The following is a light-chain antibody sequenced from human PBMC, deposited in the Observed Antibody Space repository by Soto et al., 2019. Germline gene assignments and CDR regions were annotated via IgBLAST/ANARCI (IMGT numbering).Light chain of an antibody. CDR3: ATWDDSLRGWV. Sequence: QAVVTQPPSASGTPGQRVTISCSGSSSNIGDSYGYWFQQLPGTAPKLLIYRNNQRPSGVPDRFSGSKSGTSASLAISGFRSEDEADYYCATWDDSLRGWVFGGGTKLTVL. CDR1: SSNIGDSY. J-gene: IGLJ3*02. CDR2: RNN. V-gene: IGLV1-47*01.